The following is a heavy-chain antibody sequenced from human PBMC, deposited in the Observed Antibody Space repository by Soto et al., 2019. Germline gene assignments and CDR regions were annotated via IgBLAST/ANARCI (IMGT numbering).Heavy chain of an antibody. CDR1: GYSFTSYW. CDR3: ARPATYCSGGSCYSEAFDY. D-gene: IGHD2-15*01. CDR2: IYPGDSDT. Sequence: GESLKISCKGSGYSFTSYWIGWVRQMPGKGLEWMGIIYPGDSDTRYSPSFQGQVTISADKSNSTAYLQWSSLKASDTAMYYCARPATYCSGGSCYSEAFDYWGQGTLVTVSS. J-gene: IGHJ4*02. V-gene: IGHV5-51*01.